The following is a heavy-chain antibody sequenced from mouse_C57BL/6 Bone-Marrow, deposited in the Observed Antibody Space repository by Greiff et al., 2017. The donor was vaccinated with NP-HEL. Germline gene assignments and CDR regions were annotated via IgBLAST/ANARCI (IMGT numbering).Heavy chain of an antibody. V-gene: IGHV1-69*01. CDR1: GYTFTSYW. CDR2: IDPSDSYT. CDR3: ARKYAMDY. Sequence: VQLQQSGAELVMPGASVKLSCKASGYTFTSYWMHWVKQRPGQGLEWIGEIDPSDSYTNYNQKFKGKSTLTVDKSSSTAYMQLSSLTSEDSAVYYCARKYAMDYWGQGTSVTVSS. J-gene: IGHJ4*01.